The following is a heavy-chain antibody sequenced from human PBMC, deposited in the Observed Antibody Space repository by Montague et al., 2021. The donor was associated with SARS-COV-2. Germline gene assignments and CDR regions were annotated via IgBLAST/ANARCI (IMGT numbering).Heavy chain of an antibody. CDR1: GGSVSSGGYY. V-gene: IGHV4-31*03. Sequence: TLSLTCTLSGGSVSSGGYYWSWIRQHPGKGLEWIGYIYYSGSTYYNPSLKSRVTISVDTSKNQFSLKLSSVTAADTAVYYCARASGKKTIFGVVISYFDDWGQGTLVTVSS. D-gene: IGHD3-3*01. CDR2: IYYSGST. CDR3: ARASGKKTIFGVVISYFDD. J-gene: IGHJ4*02.